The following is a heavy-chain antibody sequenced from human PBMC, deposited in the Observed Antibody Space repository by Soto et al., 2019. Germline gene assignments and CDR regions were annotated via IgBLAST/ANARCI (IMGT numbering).Heavy chain of an antibody. D-gene: IGHD6-13*01. CDR3: AIDLRAVGMASRFDP. Sequence: QVQLVESGGGLVKPGGSLRLSCAASGFTFGDYSMTWIRQAPGKGLEWVSFIGNRGTGIYYADSVKGRFTIFRDNAKNSLYLHMNSLRAEDTAMYYCAIDLRAVGMASRFDPWGQGTLVTVSS. CDR1: GFTFGDYS. J-gene: IGHJ5*02. CDR2: IGNRGTGI. V-gene: IGHV3-11*01.